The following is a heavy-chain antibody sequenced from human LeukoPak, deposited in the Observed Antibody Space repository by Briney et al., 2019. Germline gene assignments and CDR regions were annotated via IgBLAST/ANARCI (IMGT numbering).Heavy chain of an antibody. CDR3: ARGAFGVVVPAAMGRWFDP. Sequence: SETLSLTCAVYGGSFSDYYWSWIRQPPGKGLEWIGEINHSGSTNYNPSLKSRVTISVDTSKNQFSLKLSSVTAADTAVYYCARGAFGVVVPAAMGRWFDPWGQGTLVTVSS. J-gene: IGHJ5*02. CDR1: GGSFSDYY. CDR2: INHSGST. V-gene: IGHV4-34*01. D-gene: IGHD2-2*01.